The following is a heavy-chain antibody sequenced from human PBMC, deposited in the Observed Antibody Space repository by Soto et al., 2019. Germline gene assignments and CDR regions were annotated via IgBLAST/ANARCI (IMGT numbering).Heavy chain of an antibody. CDR2: TNHRGVT. J-gene: IGHJ4*02. D-gene: IGHD3-16*01. CDR3: ARFGRMGVDH. Sequence: QVHLQQWGAGLLKPSETLSLSCTVSGASFSEYYWSWSRHPPGKGLDWIGETNHRGVTHYNRSLKSRVTLSVETYKIQFSLRLSSVTAADTGVYYCARFGRMGVDHWGQGTLVIVSS. V-gene: IGHV4-34*01. CDR1: GASFSEYY.